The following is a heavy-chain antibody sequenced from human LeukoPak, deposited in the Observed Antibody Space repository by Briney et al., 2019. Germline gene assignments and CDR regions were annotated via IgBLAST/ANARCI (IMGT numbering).Heavy chain of an antibody. D-gene: IGHD3-3*01. V-gene: IGHV3-66*01. CDR2: IYSGGST. J-gene: IGHJ4*02. CDR1: GFTVSSNY. CDR3: ARCSGRSLRFLEWPLDY. Sequence: GGSLRLSCAASGFTVSSNYMGWVRQAPGKGLEWVSVIYSGGSTYYADSVKGRFTISRDNSKNTLYLQMNSLRAEDTAVYYCARCSGRSLRFLEWPLDYWGQGTLVTVSS.